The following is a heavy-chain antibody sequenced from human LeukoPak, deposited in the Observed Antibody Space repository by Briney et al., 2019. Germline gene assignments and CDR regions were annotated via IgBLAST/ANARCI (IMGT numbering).Heavy chain of an antibody. D-gene: IGHD3-10*01. CDR1: GGSISSYY. V-gene: IGHV4-4*09. J-gene: IGHJ4*02. Sequence: PSETLSLTCTVSGGSISSYYWSWIRQPPGKGLEWIGYIYTSGSTNYNPSLKSRVTISVDTSKNQFSLKLSSVTAADTAVYYCARHVEGNYFDYWGQGGLVTVSS. CDR2: IYTSGST. CDR3: ARHVEGNYFDY.